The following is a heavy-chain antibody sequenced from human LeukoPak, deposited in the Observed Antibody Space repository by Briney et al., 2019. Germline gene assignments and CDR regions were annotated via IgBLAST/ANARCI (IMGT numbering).Heavy chain of an antibody. V-gene: IGHV3-74*01. CDR3: AKDDLDIVVVPAAIPVDY. CDR2: INSDGSIT. J-gene: IGHJ4*02. CDR1: GFTFSGYW. Sequence: GGSLRLSCAASGFTFSGYWMPWVRQAPGKGLVWVSLINSDGSITTYADSVKGRFTISRDNAKNTLFLQMNSLRAEDTAVYYCAKDDLDIVVVPAAIPVDYWGQGTLVTVSS. D-gene: IGHD2-2*02.